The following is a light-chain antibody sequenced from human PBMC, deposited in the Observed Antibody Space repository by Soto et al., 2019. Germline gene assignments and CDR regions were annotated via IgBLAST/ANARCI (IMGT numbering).Light chain of an antibody. Sequence: QSALTQPASVSGSPGQSITISCTGTSSDVGSYILVSWYQQHPHKAPKLMIYEGNKRPSGVSNRFSGSKSGNSASLTISGLQAEDEADYYCCSYAGSSLYVFRTGTKVTVL. V-gene: IGLV2-23*01. CDR3: CSYAGSSLYV. CDR1: SSDVGSYIL. CDR2: EGN. J-gene: IGLJ1*01.